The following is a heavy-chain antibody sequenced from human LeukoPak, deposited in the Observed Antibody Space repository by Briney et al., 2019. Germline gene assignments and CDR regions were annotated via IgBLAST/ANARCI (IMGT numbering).Heavy chain of an antibody. J-gene: IGHJ6*03. V-gene: IGHV3-48*01. CDR3: SGEDTEYSSSGLGV. CDR2: ISSSSTTI. Sequence: PGGSLRLSCAGSGFIFSTYSMNWVRQAPGKGREWVSYISSSSTTIYYADSVKGRFTISRDNAKKSLYLQMNSLSVEDTAVYYCSGEDTEYSSSGLGVWGKGTTVTV. D-gene: IGHD6-6*01. CDR1: GFIFSTYS.